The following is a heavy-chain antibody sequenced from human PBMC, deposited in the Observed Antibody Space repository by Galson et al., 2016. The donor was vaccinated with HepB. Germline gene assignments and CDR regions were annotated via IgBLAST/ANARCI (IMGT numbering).Heavy chain of an antibody. CDR1: GFTFRSYG. Sequence: SLRLSCAASGFTFRSYGMHWVRQAPGKGLEWVAMTWYDGSSQHYADSVKGRFAISRDNSRNTLFLQMSSLKVEDTAVYFCARDLPNGWAFDYWGQGTLVTVSS. CDR2: TWYDGSSQ. V-gene: IGHV3-30*19. D-gene: IGHD2-8*01. J-gene: IGHJ4*02. CDR3: ARDLPNGWAFDY.